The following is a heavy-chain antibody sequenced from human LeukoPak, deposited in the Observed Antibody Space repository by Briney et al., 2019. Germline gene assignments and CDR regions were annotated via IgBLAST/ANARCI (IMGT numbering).Heavy chain of an antibody. V-gene: IGHV1-18*04. D-gene: IGHD3-10*01. CDR3: ARDLDYYQDYGSGSYYWFDP. Sequence: ASVKVSYKASGYTFTSYGISWVRQAPGQGLEWMGWISAYNGNTNYAQKLQGRVTMTTDISTSTAYMELRSLRSDDTAVYYCARDLDYYQDYGSGSYYWFDPWGQGTLVTVSS. CDR2: ISAYNGNT. J-gene: IGHJ5*02. CDR1: GYTFTSYG.